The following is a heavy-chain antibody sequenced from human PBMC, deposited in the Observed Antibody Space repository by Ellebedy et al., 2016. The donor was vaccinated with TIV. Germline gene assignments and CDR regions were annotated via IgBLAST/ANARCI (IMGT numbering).Heavy chain of an antibody. Sequence: GESLKISXAASGFAFSTHAMAWVRQVPGKRPEWVASVNQYGTFYADSVKGRFTISRDDSRYTLFLQMNDLSPNDSAIYYCAKRVVTNYFESWGRGTLVTVSS. D-gene: IGHD2-8*01. CDR2: VNQYGT. CDR1: GFAFSTHA. J-gene: IGHJ4*02. CDR3: AKRVVTNYFES. V-gene: IGHV3-23*01.